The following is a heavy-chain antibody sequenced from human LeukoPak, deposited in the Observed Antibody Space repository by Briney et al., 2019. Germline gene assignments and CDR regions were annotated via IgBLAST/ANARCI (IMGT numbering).Heavy chain of an antibody. CDR3: ARGRYDSSGYRYDY. J-gene: IGHJ4*02. CDR1: GGSISSYY. Sequence: SETLSLTCTVSGGSISSYYWSWIRQPAGKGLEWIGHIYTGGSTNYNPSLKSRITMSVDTSKNQFSLKLSSVTAADTAVYYCARGRYDSSGYRYDYWGQGTLVTVSS. D-gene: IGHD3-22*01. V-gene: IGHV4-4*07. CDR2: IYTGGST.